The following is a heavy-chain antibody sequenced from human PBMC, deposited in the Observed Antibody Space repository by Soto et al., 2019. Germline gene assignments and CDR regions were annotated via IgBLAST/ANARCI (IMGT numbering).Heavy chain of an antibody. CDR2: IYTSGST. D-gene: IGHD1-26*01. V-gene: IGHV4-4*07. CDR1: GGSISSYH. J-gene: IGHJ4*02. CDR3: ARDAGFSGSPFDY. Sequence: SETLSLTCTVSGGSISSYHWSWIRQPAGKGLEWIGRIYTSGSTNYNPSLKSRVTMSVDTSKKQFSLKLSSVTAADTAVYSCARDAGFSGSPFDYWGQGTLVTVSS.